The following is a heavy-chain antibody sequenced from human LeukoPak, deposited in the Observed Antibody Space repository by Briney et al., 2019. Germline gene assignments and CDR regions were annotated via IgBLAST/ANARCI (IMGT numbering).Heavy chain of an antibody. CDR1: GFTFSSYG. D-gene: IGHD4-17*01. CDR2: ISYDGSNK. Sequence: GGSLRLSCAASGFTFSSYGMHWVRQAPGKGLEWVAVISYDGSNKYYADSVEGRFTISRDNSKNTLYLQMNSLRAEDTAVYYRAKDSHDYGDHPAGYWGQGTLVTVSS. CDR3: AKDSHDYGDHPAGY. V-gene: IGHV3-30*18. J-gene: IGHJ4*02.